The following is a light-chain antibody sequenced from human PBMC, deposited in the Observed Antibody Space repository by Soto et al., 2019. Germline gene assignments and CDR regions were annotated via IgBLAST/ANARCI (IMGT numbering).Light chain of an antibody. J-gene: IGLJ1*01. CDR1: SIDVGDNNY. CDR2: EVS. V-gene: IGLV2-14*01. CDR3: ISFGGSNNYV. Sequence: QSALAQPASVSGSPGQSITISCSGSSIDVGDNNYVSWYQHHPGKAPKLIIYEVSNRPSGVSNRFSGSSSDNTASLTISGLLPDDEADYYCISFGGSNNYVFGSGTKLTVL.